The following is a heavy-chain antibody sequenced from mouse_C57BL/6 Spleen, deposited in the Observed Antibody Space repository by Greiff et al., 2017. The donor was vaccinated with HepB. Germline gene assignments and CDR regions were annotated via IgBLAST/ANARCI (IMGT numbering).Heavy chain of an antibody. CDR3: ARGYGSSYWYFDV. Sequence: VQLQQPGAELVKPGASVKLSCKASGYTFTSYWMHWVKQRPGQGLEWIGMIHPNSGSTNYNEKFKSKATLTVDNSSSTAYMQLSSLTSEDSAVYYCARGYGSSYWYFDVWGTGTTVTVSS. CDR1: GYTFTSYW. CDR2: IHPNSGST. D-gene: IGHD1-1*01. J-gene: IGHJ1*03. V-gene: IGHV1-64*01.